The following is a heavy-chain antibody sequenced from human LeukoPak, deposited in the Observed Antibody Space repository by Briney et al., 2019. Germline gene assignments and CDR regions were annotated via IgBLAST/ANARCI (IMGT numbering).Heavy chain of an antibody. CDR2: IYYSGST. J-gene: IGHJ3*02. Sequence: PSETLSLTCTVSGGSISSYYWSWIRQPPGKGLEWIGYIYYSGSTNYNPSLKSRVTISVDTSKNQFSLKLSSVTAADTAVYYCARDLGEYYYDSSGYYSYAFDIWGQGTMVTVSS. CDR3: ARDLGEYYYDSSGYYSYAFDI. CDR1: GGSISSYY. V-gene: IGHV4-59*01. D-gene: IGHD3-22*01.